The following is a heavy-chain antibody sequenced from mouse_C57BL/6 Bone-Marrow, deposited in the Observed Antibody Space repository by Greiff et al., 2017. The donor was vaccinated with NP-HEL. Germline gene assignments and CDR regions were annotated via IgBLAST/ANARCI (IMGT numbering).Heavy chain of an antibody. D-gene: IGHD1-1*01. CDR2: ISGGGGNT. CDR1: GFTFSSYT. Sequence: ESGGGLVKPGGSLKLSCAASGFTFSSYTMSWVRQTPEKRLEWVATISGGGGNTYYPDSVKGRFTISRDNAKNTLYLQMSSLRSEDTALYYCARQGGDYYGSSYVRFAYWGQGTLVTVSA. V-gene: IGHV5-9*01. CDR3: ARQGGDYYGSSYVRFAY. J-gene: IGHJ3*01.